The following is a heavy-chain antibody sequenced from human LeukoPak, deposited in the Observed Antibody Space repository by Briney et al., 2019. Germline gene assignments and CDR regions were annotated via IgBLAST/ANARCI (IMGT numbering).Heavy chain of an antibody. J-gene: IGHJ2*01. Sequence: ASVKVSCKASGNSLGDYYIHWVRQAPGQGLECLGWIYPKSGKTEYVQKFQGRVTMTRDTSISTAYMELSSLRSDDTAVYYCTRDVVRGIFSFALWGRGTLVTVSS. D-gene: IGHD3-10*01. V-gene: IGHV1-2*02. CDR3: TRDVVRGIFSFAL. CDR1: GNSLGDYY. CDR2: IYPKSGKT.